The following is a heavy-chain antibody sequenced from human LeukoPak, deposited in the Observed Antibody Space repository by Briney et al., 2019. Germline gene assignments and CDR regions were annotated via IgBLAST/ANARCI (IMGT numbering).Heavy chain of an antibody. J-gene: IGHJ3*02. CDR3: ARAQYHYDSSGYLDALVI. D-gene: IGHD3-22*01. CDR2: VIPVLNIT. CDR1: GGTLSTYG. Sequence: GASVKVSCKASGGTLSTYGISWVRQAPGQGLEWMGRVIPVLNITDYAQSFQGRVTITADTSKNVAYMALSSLRSEDTAVYFCARAQYHYDSSGYLDALVIWGLGTRVTVSS. V-gene: IGHV1-69*04.